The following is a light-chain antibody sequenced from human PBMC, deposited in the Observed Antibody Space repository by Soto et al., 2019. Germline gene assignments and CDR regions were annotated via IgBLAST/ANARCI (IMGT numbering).Light chain of an antibody. V-gene: IGKV3-20*01. CDR3: QQYGSSPRT. CDR1: QNVLSNY. CDR2: GAS. J-gene: IGKJ1*01. Sequence: EIVLTQSPGALSLSPGERATLSCWASQNVLSNYLAWYQQKPGQAPRLLIYGASSRASGIPDRFSGSGSGTDFTLSISRLEPEDFAVYYCQQYGSSPRTFGQGTKVDIK.